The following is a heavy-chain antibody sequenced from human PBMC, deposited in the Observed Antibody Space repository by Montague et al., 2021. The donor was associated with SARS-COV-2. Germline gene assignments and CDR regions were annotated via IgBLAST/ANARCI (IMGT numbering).Heavy chain of an antibody. V-gene: IGHV4-61*02. J-gene: IGHJ4*02. Sequence: TLSLTCTVSGGSISSGSYYWSWIRQPAGKGLEWIGRIYTSGTTDYSLSLKSRVTISVDTSKYQFSLKLTSVTAADTSVYYCARAHSGSWAHLDNWGQGSLVTVSS. D-gene: IGHD5-12*01. CDR1: GGSISSGSYY. CDR2: IYTSGTT. CDR3: ARAHSGSWAHLDN.